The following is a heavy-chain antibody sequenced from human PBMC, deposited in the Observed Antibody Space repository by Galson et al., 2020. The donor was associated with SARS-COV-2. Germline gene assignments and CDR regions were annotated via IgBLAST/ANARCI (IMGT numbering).Heavy chain of an antibody. V-gene: IGHV1-24*01. CDR3: ATTRGPSDYGDPVHWFDP. J-gene: IGHJ5*02. CDR2: FDPEDGET. Sequence: ASVKVSCQVSGYTLTELSMHWVRQAPGKGLEWMGGFDPEDGETIYAQKFQGRVTMTEDTSTDTAYMELSSLRSEDTAVYYCATTRGPSDYGDPVHWFDPWGQGTLVTVSS. CDR1: GYTLTELS. D-gene: IGHD4-17*01.